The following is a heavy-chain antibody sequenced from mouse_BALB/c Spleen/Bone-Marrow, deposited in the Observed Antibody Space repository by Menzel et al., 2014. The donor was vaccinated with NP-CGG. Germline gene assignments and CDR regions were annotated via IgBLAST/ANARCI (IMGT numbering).Heavy chain of an antibody. V-gene: IGHV1S56*01. Sequence: QVQLKHSGPELVKPGASVKMSCKASGYTFTSYYIHWVKQRPGQGLEWIGWIYPGDGSTKYNEKFKGKTTLTEDKSSSTAYMLLSSLTSEDSAIYFCARKENWAYAMDYWGQGTSVTVSS. J-gene: IGHJ4*01. CDR3: ARKENWAYAMDY. CDR2: IYPGDGST. CDR1: GYTFTSYY. D-gene: IGHD4-1*01.